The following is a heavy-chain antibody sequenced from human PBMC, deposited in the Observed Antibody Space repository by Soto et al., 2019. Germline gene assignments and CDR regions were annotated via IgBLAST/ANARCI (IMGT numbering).Heavy chain of an antibody. CDR1: GGSFSGYY. D-gene: IGHD6-19*01. V-gene: IGHV4-34*01. J-gene: IGHJ6*02. Sequence: SETLSLTCAVYGGSFSGYYWSWLRQPPGKGLEWIGEINHSGSTNYNPSLKSRVTISVDTSKNQFSLKLSSVTAADTAVYYCAKAVAGTTLYGMDVWGQGTTVTVSS. CDR3: AKAVAGTTLYGMDV. CDR2: INHSGST.